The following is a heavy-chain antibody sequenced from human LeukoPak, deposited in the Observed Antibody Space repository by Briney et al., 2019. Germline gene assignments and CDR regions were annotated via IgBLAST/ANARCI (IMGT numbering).Heavy chain of an antibody. CDR3: ARGLVFSHYIDY. J-gene: IGHJ4*02. V-gene: IGHV4-59*01. D-gene: IGHD3-10*01. CDR2: IYYSGST. Sequence: SETLSLTCTVSGGSISSYYWSWIRQLPGKGLEWIGYIYYSGSTNYNPSLKSRVTISVDTSKNQFSLKLSSVTAADTAVYYCARGLVFSHYIDYWGQGTLVTVSS. CDR1: GGSISSYY.